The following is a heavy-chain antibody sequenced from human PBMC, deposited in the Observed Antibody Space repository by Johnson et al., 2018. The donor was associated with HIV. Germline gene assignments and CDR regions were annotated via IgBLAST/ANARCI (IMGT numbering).Heavy chain of an antibody. CDR3: AKDRFTVTDAFDI. CDR2: IWADGSNK. CDR1: GFSFSTYG. Sequence: QVQLVESGGGVVQTGRSLRLSCASSGFSFSTYGMHWVRQAPGKGLEWVAIIWADGSNKYYADSVKGRFTISRDNSKNTLYLQMNSLRADDTAVYYCAKDRFTVTDAFDIWGQGTMVTVSS. J-gene: IGHJ3*02. V-gene: IGHV3-33*06. D-gene: IGHD4-17*01.